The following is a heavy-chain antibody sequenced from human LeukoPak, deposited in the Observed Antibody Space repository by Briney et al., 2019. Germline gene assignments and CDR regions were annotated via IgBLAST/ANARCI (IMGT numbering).Heavy chain of an antibody. Sequence: SETLSLTCAVYGGSFSGYYWSWIRQPPGKGLEWIGEINHSGSTNYNPSLKSRVTISVDTSKNQFSLKLSSVTAAVTAVYYCARSSYYYGSGSPDYWGQGTLVTVSS. CDR2: INHSGST. CDR3: ARSSYYYGSGSPDY. D-gene: IGHD3-10*01. CDR1: GGSFSGYY. J-gene: IGHJ4*02. V-gene: IGHV4-34*01.